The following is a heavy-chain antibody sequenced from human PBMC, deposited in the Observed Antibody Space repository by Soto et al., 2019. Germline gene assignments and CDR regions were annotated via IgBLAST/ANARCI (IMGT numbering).Heavy chain of an antibody. CDR3: AKDTATAITSYYFYGMDV. CDR1: GFIFSTYC. D-gene: IGHD5-12*01. V-gene: IGHV3-30*18. CDR2: ISFDGRNK. J-gene: IGHJ6*02. Sequence: GGSLILSCAASGFIFSTYCMHWVRQAPGKGLEWVAVISFDGRNKYYADSVRGRFTISRDNSKNTLHLQMNSLRGEDTAVYYCAKDTATAITSYYFYGMDVWGQGTTVTVSS.